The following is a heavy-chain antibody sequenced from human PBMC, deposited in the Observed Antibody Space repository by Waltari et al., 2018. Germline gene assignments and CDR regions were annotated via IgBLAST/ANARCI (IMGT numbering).Heavy chain of an antibody. J-gene: IGHJ3*02. CDR1: GGSISSGSYY. CDR3: ARSKGLLWFGEPAFDI. Sequence: QVQLQESGPGLVKPSQTLSLTCTVSGGSISSGSYYWSWIRQPAGKGLEWIGRIYTSGTTNSNPSLKIQVTISVDTSKNQFSLKLSSVTAADTAVYYCARSKGLLWFGEPAFDIWGQGTMVTVSS. CDR2: IYTSGTT. D-gene: IGHD3-10*01. V-gene: IGHV4-61*02.